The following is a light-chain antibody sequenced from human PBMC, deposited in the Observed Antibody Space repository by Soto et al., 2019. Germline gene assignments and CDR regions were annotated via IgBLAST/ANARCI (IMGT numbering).Light chain of an antibody. CDR2: GAS. J-gene: IGKJ1*01. Sequence: ESVLTQSPGTLSLSPGERATLSCRASQSVSNNYLAWYQQKPGQAPRLLIYGASNRATGIPDRFSASGSGTDFTLTISRLEPEDFAVYYCQQYGSSGTFGQGTKVDIK. CDR3: QQYGSSGT. CDR1: QSVSNNY. V-gene: IGKV3-20*01.